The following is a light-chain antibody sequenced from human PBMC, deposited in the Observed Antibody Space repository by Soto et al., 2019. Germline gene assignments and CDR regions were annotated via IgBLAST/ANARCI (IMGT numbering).Light chain of an antibody. CDR3: PEYNLYS. V-gene: IGKV1-5*03. J-gene: IGKJ1*01. Sequence: IQMTQAPSTLAGSEGDRVSITCRASQTIRSCLAWYEQKPGRAPKLLIYRVSPLKSGVPSRFSGSVFGTDFSLTISSVQRGVFGTFLCPEYNLYSFGEGTKVDIK. CDR1: QTIRSC. CDR2: RVS.